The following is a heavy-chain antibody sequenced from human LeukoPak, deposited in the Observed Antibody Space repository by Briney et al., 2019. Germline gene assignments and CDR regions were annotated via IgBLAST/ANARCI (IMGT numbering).Heavy chain of an antibody. CDR2: IDTSGST. V-gene: IGHV4-4*07. CDR3: ARGSPVAGNDY. CDR1: GASISDYY. J-gene: IGHJ4*02. Sequence: PSETLSLTCIVSGASISDYYWSWIRQPAGKGLEWIGRIDTSGSTNYKPSLKSRLTMSVDTSKRQFSLKLSSVTAADTAVYYCARGSPVAGNDYWGQGTLVTVSS. D-gene: IGHD6-19*01.